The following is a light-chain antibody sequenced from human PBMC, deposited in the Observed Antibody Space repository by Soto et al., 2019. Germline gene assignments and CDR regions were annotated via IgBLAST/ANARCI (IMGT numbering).Light chain of an antibody. Sequence: QSVVTQPPSASGAPGQWVTISCSGSRSNIGSHYISWYQHLPGTAPKLLIYKDSQRPSGVADRFSGSKSGTSASLAIGGLRSEDEGSYYCATWDDSLGRRVLFGGGTKVTVL. CDR2: KDS. V-gene: IGLV1-47*01. CDR3: ATWDDSLGRRVL. J-gene: IGLJ3*02. CDR1: RSNIGSHY.